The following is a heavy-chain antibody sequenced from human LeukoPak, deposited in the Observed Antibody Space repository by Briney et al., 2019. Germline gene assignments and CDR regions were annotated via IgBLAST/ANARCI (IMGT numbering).Heavy chain of an antibody. Sequence: PGGSLRLSCSASGFTFRNYGMSWVRQAPGRGLEWVSAISGSGGRTYYADSVKGRFTISRDNSKNTLYLQMNSLRAEDTAVYYCAKTGTPWYYFDYWGQGTLVTVSS. V-gene: IGHV3-23*01. CDR3: AKTGTPWYYFDY. CDR1: GFTFRNYG. D-gene: IGHD6-13*01. CDR2: ISGSGGRT. J-gene: IGHJ4*02.